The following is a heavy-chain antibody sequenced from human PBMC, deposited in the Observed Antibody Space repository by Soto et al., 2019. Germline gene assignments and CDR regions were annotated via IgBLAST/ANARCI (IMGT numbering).Heavy chain of an antibody. J-gene: IGHJ4*02. V-gene: IGHV4-31*03. D-gene: IGHD3-22*01. CDR2: IYYSGST. CDR3: AMGGDYYDSSGYPQGFDY. Sequence: SETLSLTCTVSGGSISSGGYYWSWIRQHPGKGLGWIGYIYYSGSTYYNPSLKSRVTISVDTSKNQFSLKLSSVTAADTAVYYCAMGGDYYDSSGYPQGFDYWGQGTLVTVSS. CDR1: GGSISSGGYY.